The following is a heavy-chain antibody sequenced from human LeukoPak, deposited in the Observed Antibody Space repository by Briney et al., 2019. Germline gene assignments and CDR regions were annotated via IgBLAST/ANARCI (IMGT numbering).Heavy chain of an antibody. V-gene: IGHV4-4*07. Sequence: SDTLSPTCTVSGGSISNYYWTWIRQPAGKGLEWIGRIYSSGSTNYNPSLKSRVTISVDTSKNQFSLKLSSVTAADTAVYYCASYDSSGLTFCYWGQGTLVTVSS. D-gene: IGHD3-22*01. CDR2: IYSSGST. CDR1: GGSISNYY. CDR3: ASYDSSGLTFCY. J-gene: IGHJ4*02.